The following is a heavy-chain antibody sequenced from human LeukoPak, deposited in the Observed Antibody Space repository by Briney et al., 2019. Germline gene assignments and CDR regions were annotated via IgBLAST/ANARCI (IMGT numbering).Heavy chain of an antibody. CDR2: ISTSVSTI. CDR1: GFTFSSYE. Sequence: GGSLRLSCAASGFTFSSYEMNWVRQAPGKGLEWVSYISTSVSTIYYADSVKGRFTISRDNAKNSLYLQMNSLRAEDTAVYYCARGPRNYVGEYYYYMDVWGKRTTVTVSS. J-gene: IGHJ6*03. CDR3: ARGPRNYVGEYYYYMDV. D-gene: IGHD4-11*01. V-gene: IGHV3-48*03.